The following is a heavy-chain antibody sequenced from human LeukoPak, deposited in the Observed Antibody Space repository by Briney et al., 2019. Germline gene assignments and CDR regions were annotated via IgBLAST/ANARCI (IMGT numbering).Heavy chain of an antibody. CDR3: ARGPGYCSGGSCYGYYYYYGMDV. Sequence: GGSLRLSCAASGFTFSSYAMHWVRQAPGKGLEWVSYISSSGSTIYYADSVKGRFTISRDNAKNSLYLQMNSLRAEDTAVYYCARGPGYCSGGSCYGYYYYYGMDVWGKGTTVTVSS. V-gene: IGHV3-48*03. CDR1: GFTFSSYA. J-gene: IGHJ6*04. CDR2: ISSSGSTI. D-gene: IGHD2-15*01.